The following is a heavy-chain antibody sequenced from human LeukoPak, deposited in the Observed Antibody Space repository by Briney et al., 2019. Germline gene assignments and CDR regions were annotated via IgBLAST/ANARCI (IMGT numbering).Heavy chain of an antibody. CDR2: IYYSGST. Sequence: SETLSLTCPVSGGSISSYYWSSIRQPPGKGLEWIGYIYYSGSTNYNPSLKSRVTISVDTSKNQFSLKLSSVTAAGTAVYYCARHSSIAARFDYWGQGTLVTVSS. V-gene: IGHV4-59*08. CDR1: GGSISSYY. J-gene: IGHJ4*02. D-gene: IGHD6-6*01. CDR3: ARHSSIAARFDY.